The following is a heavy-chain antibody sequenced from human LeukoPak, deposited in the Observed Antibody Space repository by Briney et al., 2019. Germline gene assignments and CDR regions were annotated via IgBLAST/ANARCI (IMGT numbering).Heavy chain of an antibody. V-gene: IGHV4-34*01. D-gene: IGHD4-11*01. CDR2: INHSGST. J-gene: IGHJ4*02. Sequence: SETLSLTCAVYGGSFSGYYWSWIRQPPGKGLEWIGEINHSGSTNYNPSLKSRVTISVDTSKNQFSLKLSSVTAADTAVYYCARGLTTPDYWGQGTLVTVSS. CDR1: GGSFSGYY. CDR3: ARGLTTPDY.